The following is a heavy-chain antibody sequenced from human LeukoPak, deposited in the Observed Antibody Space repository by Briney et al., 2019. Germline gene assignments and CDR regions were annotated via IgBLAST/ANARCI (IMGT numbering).Heavy chain of an antibody. CDR2: IYYSGST. D-gene: IGHD4-17*01. V-gene: IGHV4-31*03. CDR3: ATHITVTRRQPLFDY. J-gene: IGHJ4*02. Sequence: IPSQTLSLTCTVSGGSISSGGYYWSWIRQHPGKGLEWIGYIYYSGSTYYNPSLKSRVTISVDTSKNQFSLKLSSVTAADTAVYYCATHITVTRRQPLFDYWGQGTLVTVSS. CDR1: GGSISSGGYY.